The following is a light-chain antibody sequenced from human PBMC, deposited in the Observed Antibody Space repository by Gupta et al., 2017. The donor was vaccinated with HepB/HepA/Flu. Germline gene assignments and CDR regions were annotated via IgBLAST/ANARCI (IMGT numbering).Light chain of an antibody. J-gene: IGLJ3*02. CDR3: ATWDDSLSGPV. CDR2: RNN. V-gene: IGLV1-47*01. CDR1: NSNIGSNY. Sequence: QSVQTQPPSASGTPGQRVTISCSGSNSNIGSNYVYWYQQFPGTAPKLLIYRNNQRPSGVPDRFSGSKSGTSASLAISGLRSDDESDYHCATWDDSLSGPVFGGGTKLTVL.